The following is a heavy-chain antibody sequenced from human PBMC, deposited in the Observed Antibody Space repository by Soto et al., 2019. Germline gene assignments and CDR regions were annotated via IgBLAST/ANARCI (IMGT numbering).Heavy chain of an antibody. Sequence: GGSLRLSCAASGFTFSSSAMNWVRQAPGKGLEWVSSISNSGGTTSYADSVKGRFTISRDNSKNTLYLQMNSLRAEDTAVYYCAKGSRGAHYYRLAVWGKGTTVTVSS. V-gene: IGHV3-23*01. CDR2: ISNSGGTT. CDR3: AKGSRGAHYYRLAV. CDR1: GFTFSSSA. J-gene: IGHJ6*04.